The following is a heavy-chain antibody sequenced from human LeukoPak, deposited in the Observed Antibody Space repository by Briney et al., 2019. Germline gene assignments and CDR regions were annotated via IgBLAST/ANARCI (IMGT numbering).Heavy chain of an antibody. J-gene: IGHJ4*02. CDR3: ARGLYFDY. V-gene: IGHV4-34*01. Sequence: SETLSHTCAVYGGSFSGYYWSWIRQPPGKGLEWIGEINHSGSTNYNPSLKSRVTISVDTSKNQFSLKLSSVTAADTAVYYCARGLYFDYWGQGTLVTVSS. CDR1: GGSFSGYY. CDR2: INHSGST.